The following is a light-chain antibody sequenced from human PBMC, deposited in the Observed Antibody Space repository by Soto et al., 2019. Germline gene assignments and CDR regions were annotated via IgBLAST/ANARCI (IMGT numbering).Light chain of an antibody. CDR1: SSDIGAHNF. CDR2: EVI. CDR3: NSYTTSNTFV. Sequence: QSVLTQPASVSGSPGQAITVSCSGTSSDIGAHNFVSWYQQHPGKAPKLIIYEVINRPSGVSDRFSGSKSGNTASLTISGLQSEDEADYYCNSYTTSNTFVFGSGTKVPVL. V-gene: IGLV2-14*03. J-gene: IGLJ1*01.